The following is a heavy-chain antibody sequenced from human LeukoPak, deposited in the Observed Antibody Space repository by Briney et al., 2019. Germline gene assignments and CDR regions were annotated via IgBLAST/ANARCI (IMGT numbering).Heavy chain of an antibody. CDR1: GYTFSSYA. CDR3: ARGSYGGRGDYFDY. D-gene: IGHD4-23*01. V-gene: IGHV1-69*13. J-gene: IGHJ4*02. Sequence: EASVKVSCKTSGYTFSSYAISWVRQAPGQGLEWMGGIIPIFGTANYAQKFQGRVTITADESTSTAYMELSSLRSEDTAVYYCARGSYGGRGDYFDYWGQGTLVTVSS. CDR2: IIPIFGTA.